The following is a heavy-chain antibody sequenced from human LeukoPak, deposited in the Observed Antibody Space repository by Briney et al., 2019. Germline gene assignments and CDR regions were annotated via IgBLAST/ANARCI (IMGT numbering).Heavy chain of an antibody. Sequence: PGGSLSLSCAASGFTLSPWWMTWVRQAPGKGLEWVANIKQDGSEKYYVDSVKGRFTISRDNAKNSLYLQMNSLRAEDTAVYYCARGDGYHIYWGQGTLVTVSS. V-gene: IGHV3-7*01. CDR3: ARGDGYHIY. CDR2: IKQDGSEK. CDR1: GFTLSPWW. J-gene: IGHJ4*02. D-gene: IGHD5-18*01.